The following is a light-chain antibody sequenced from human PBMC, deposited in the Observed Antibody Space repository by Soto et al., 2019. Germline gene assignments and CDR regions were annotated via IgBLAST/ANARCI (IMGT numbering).Light chain of an antibody. J-gene: IGKJ1*01. V-gene: IGKV1-5*01. Sequence: DIQMTQSPCTLSASVGDRVTITCRASQSISSWLAWYQQKPGKAPKRLIFAASTLQSGVPSRFSGSGSGTEFTLTISSLQPEDFATYYCLQHNSYPWTFGQGTKVDI. CDR2: AAS. CDR3: LQHNSYPWT. CDR1: QSISSW.